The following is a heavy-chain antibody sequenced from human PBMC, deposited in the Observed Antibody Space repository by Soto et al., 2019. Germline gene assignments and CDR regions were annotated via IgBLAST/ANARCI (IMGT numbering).Heavy chain of an antibody. CDR2: IYPGDSDT. CDR1: GYSFTSYW. V-gene: IGHV5-51*01. Sequence: PGESLKISCKGSGYSFTSYWIGWVRQMPGKGLEWMGIIYPGDSDTRYSPSFQGQVTISADKSISTAYLQWSSLKASDTAMYYCARHTWNDAFYYYYGMDVWGQGTTVTVSS. D-gene: IGHD1-1*01. J-gene: IGHJ6*02. CDR3: ARHTWNDAFYYYYGMDV.